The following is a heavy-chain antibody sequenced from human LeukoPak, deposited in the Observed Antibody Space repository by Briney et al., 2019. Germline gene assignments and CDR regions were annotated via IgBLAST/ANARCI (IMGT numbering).Heavy chain of an antibody. CDR2: VYYSGST. Sequence: PSETLSLTCTVSGGSISSGDYYWSWIRQPPGKGLEWIGYVYYSGSTYYNPSLKSRVTISVDKSKNQFSLKLSSVTAADTAVYYCARSDSSGYPHAFDIWGQGTMVTVSS. J-gene: IGHJ3*02. V-gene: IGHV4-30-4*01. D-gene: IGHD3-22*01. CDR3: ARSDSSGYPHAFDI. CDR1: GGSISSGDYY.